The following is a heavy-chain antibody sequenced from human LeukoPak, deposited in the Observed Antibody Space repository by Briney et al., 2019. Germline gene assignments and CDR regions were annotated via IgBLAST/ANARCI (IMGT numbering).Heavy chain of an antibody. V-gene: IGHV3-21*01. CDR2: ISSSSSYI. D-gene: IGHD3-22*01. Sequence: GGSLRLSCAASGFTFSSYSMNWVRQAPGKGLEWVSSISSSSSYIYYADSVKGRFTISRDNSKNTLYLQMNSLRAEDTAVYYCAKAHSYYYDSRGAFDIWGQGTMVTVSS. J-gene: IGHJ3*02. CDR1: GFTFSSYS. CDR3: AKAHSYYYDSRGAFDI.